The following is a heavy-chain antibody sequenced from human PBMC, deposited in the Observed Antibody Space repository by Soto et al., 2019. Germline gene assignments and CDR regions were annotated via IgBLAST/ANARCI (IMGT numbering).Heavy chain of an antibody. Sequence: GASVKVSCKASGGTFSSYAISWVRQAPGQGLEWMGGIIPIFGTANYAQKFQGRVTITADESTSTAYMELSSLRSEDTAVYYCARHFKPLSPIAVADYYYYYGMDVWGQGTTVTVSS. V-gene: IGHV1-69*13. CDR2: IIPIFGTA. CDR1: GGTFSSYA. CDR3: ARHFKPLSPIAVADYYYYYGMDV. J-gene: IGHJ6*02. D-gene: IGHD6-19*01.